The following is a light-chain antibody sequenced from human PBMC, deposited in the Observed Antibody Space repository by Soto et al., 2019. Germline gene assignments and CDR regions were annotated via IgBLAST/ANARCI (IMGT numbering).Light chain of an antibody. CDR2: GAF. J-gene: IGKJ4*01. CDR3: QQYEKWPLT. Sequence: EIVLTQSPATLSVSPGERATLSCRASQSVSSNLAWYQQKRGQAPRLLIYGAFSRATGIPATFSGSGSGTDFTLTITSLQSEDFAVYYCQQYEKWPLTFGGGTKVEIK. CDR1: QSVSSN. V-gene: IGKV3-15*01.